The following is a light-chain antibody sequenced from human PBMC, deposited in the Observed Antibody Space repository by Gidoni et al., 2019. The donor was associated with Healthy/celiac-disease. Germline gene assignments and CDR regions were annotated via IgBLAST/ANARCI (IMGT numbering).Light chain of an antibody. CDR2: QDS. J-gene: IGLJ2*01. CDR1: KLGDKY. V-gene: IGLV3-1*01. Sequence: SSELTQPTPVSVSPGQTASITCSGDKLGDKYACWYQQKPGQSPVLVIYQDSKRPSGIPERFSGSNSGNTATLTISGTQAMDEADYYCQAWDSSTAYVVFGGGTKLTVL. CDR3: QAWDSSTAYVV.